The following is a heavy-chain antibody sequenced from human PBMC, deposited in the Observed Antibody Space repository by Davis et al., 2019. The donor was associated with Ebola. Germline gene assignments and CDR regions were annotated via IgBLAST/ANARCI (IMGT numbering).Heavy chain of an antibody. CDR3: AREAYYYDSSGYHRGGFDY. CDR1: GGSVNSGSYY. J-gene: IGHJ4*02. CDR2: IYYSGST. V-gene: IGHV4-61*01. Sequence: SETLSLTCTVSGGSVNSGSYYWTWIRQPPGKGLEWIGYIYYSGSTNYNPSLKSRVTISVDTSKNQFSLKLSSVTAADTAVYYCAREAYYYDSSGYHRGGFDYWGQGTLVTVSS. D-gene: IGHD3-22*01.